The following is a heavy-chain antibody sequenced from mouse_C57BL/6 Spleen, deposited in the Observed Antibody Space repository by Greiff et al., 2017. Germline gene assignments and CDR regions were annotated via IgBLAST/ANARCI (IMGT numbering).Heavy chain of an antibody. J-gene: IGHJ2*01. CDR3: AISKKGGSNWEVYFDY. CDR2: IDPSDSYT. CDR1: GYTFTSYW. D-gene: IGHD4-1*01. V-gene: IGHV1-69*01. Sequence: QVQLQQPGAELVMPGASVKLSCKASGYTFTSYWMHWVKQRPGQGLEWIGEIDPSDSYTNYNQKFKGKSTLTVDKSSSTAYMQLSSLTSEDSAVYYCAISKKGGSNWEVYFDYWGQGTTLTVSS.